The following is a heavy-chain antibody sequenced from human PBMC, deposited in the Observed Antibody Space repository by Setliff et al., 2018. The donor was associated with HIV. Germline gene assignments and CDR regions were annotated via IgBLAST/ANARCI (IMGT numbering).Heavy chain of an antibody. V-gene: IGHV3-7*01. D-gene: IGHD1-26*01. CDR3: ARGHSGSYFPYFDY. J-gene: IGHJ4*02. CDR2: IKRDGSEK. CDR1: GFTFRNFW. Sequence: PGGSLRLSCTASGFTFRNFWMSWVRQAPGKGLECVANIKRDGSEKNHVDSVKGRFTISRDNSKNTLYLQMNSLRAEDTAVYYCARGHSGSYFPYFDYWGQGTLVTVSS.